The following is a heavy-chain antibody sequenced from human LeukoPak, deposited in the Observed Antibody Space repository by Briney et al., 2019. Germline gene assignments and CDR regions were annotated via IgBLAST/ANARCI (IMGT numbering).Heavy chain of an antibody. Sequence: PWVSLRLSCAASGFTFSSYWMSWVRQAPGKGLEWVANIKQDGSEKYYVDSVKGRFTISRDNAKNSLYLQMNSLRAEDTAVYYCARVSPNTVTTLQSFDYWGQGTLVTVSS. D-gene: IGHD4-17*01. V-gene: IGHV3-7*01. CDR1: GFTFSSYW. CDR3: ARVSPNTVTTLQSFDY. CDR2: IKQDGSEK. J-gene: IGHJ4*02.